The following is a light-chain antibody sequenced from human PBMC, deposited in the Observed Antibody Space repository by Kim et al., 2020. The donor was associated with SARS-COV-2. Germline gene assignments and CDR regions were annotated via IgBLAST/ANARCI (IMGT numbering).Light chain of an antibody. CDR2: NDN. V-gene: IGLV1-44*01. CDR1: SSNVGRHF. CDR3: ATWDVSLNGWV. J-gene: IGLJ3*02. Sequence: QRVTITCSVSSSNVGRHFVNWSQQLPGTAPTVFIYNDNQRPSGVPDRFSGSRSGTSASLALSGLQSEDEADYYCATWDVSLNGWVFGGGTQLTVL.